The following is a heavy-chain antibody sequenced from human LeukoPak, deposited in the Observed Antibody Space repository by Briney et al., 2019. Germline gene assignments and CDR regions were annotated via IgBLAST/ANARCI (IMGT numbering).Heavy chain of an antibody. Sequence: GASVKVSCKASGGTFSSYAISWVRQAPGQGLEWMGRIIPILGIANYAQKFQGRVTITADKSTSTAYMELSSLRSEDTAVYYCARDSSGYYYVASWFDPWGQGALVTVSS. V-gene: IGHV1-69*04. J-gene: IGHJ5*02. CDR3: ARDSSGYYYVASWFDP. D-gene: IGHD3-22*01. CDR1: GGTFSSYA. CDR2: IIPILGIA.